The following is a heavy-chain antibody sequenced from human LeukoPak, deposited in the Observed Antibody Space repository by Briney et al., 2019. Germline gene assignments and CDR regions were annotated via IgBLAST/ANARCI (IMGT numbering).Heavy chain of an antibody. J-gene: IGHJ5*02. D-gene: IGHD5-18*01. V-gene: IGHV3-30*03. CDR2: IAHDGDNK. Sequence: GGSLRLSCEASGFTFGIYGMHWVRQAPGKGLDWVAVIAHDGDNKYYADSVKGRFTISRDNSKNTLYLQMNSLRPEDTAVYYCARDSDRFQGGYTYLSTWFDPWGQGTLVTVSS. CDR1: GFTFGIYG. CDR3: ARDSDRFQGGYTYLSTWFDP.